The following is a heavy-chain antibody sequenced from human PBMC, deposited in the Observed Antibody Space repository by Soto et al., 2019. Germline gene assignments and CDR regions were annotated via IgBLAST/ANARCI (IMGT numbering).Heavy chain of an antibody. V-gene: IGHV1-69*13. CDR2: IIPIFGTA. J-gene: IGHJ6*02. Sequence: SSVKVSCKASGGTFSSYAISWVRQAPGQGLEWMGGIIPIFGTANYAQKFQGRVTITADESTSTAYMELSSLRSEDTAVYYCARLRDIVVGLGTYYYYHGMDVWCQGITVTGSS. CDR1: GGTFSSYA. CDR3: ARLRDIVVGLGTYYYYHGMDV. D-gene: IGHD2-15*01.